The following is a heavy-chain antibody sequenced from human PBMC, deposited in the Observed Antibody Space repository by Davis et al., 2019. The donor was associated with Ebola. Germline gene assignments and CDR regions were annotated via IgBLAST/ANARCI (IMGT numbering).Heavy chain of an antibody. V-gene: IGHV1-3*01. CDR3: ARSYYDFWSGYSSFDY. CDR1: GYTFTGYY. J-gene: IGHJ4*02. CDR2: INAGNGNT. Sequence: ASVKVSCKASGYTFTGYYMHWVRQAPGQGLEWMGWINAGNGNTKYSQKFQGRVTITRDTSASTAYMELSSLRSEDTAVYYCARSYYDFWSGYSSFDYWGQGTPVTVSS. D-gene: IGHD3-3*01.